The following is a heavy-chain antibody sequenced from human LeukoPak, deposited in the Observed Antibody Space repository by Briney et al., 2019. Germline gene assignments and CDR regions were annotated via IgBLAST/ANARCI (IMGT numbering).Heavy chain of an antibody. CDR2: IYSGGST. J-gene: IGHJ5*02. V-gene: IGHV3-66*02. D-gene: IGHD6-13*01. CDR3: AREGIADNWFDP. Sequence: GGSLRLSCAASGFTVSSNYMSWVRQAPGKGLEWVSVIYSGGSTYYADSVKGRFTISRDNSKNTLYLQMNSLRAEDTAVYYCAREGIADNWFDPWGQGTLVTVSS. CDR1: GFTVSSNY.